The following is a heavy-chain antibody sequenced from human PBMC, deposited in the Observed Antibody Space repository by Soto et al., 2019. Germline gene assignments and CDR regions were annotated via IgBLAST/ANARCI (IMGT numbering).Heavy chain of an antibody. V-gene: IGHV4-31*03. D-gene: IGHD2-2*01. CDR1: GGSIGSGGYW. CDR3: ARGTLV. CDR2: VSYTGNT. Sequence: QVQLRESGPGLMQPSQTLSLTCTVSGGSIGSGGYWWSWIRQHPGRGLEWIGFVSYTGNTQYNPSLKSRVNISVDTSTTQFSLKLSSVTAADTAVYYCARGTLVWGQGTLVTVSS. J-gene: IGHJ4*02.